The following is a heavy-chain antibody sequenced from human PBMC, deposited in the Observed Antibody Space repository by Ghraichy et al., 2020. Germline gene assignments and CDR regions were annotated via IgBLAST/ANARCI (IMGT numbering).Heavy chain of an antibody. V-gene: IGHV5-51*01. CDR2: IYPGQSDA. Sequence: GESLNISCEASGYTFTTSWIVWVRQMPGKGLEWMGIIYPGQSDATYSPSFQGHVTISADKSISTAYLQWSSLRASDTAMYYCARRDDSGYYYYATDVWGQGTTVTVSS. CDR3: ARRDDSGYYYYATDV. D-gene: IGHD3-10*01. J-gene: IGHJ6*02. CDR1: GYTFTTSW.